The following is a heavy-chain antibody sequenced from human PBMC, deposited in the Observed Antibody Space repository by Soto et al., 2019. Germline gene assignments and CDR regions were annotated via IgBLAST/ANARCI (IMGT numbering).Heavy chain of an antibody. J-gene: IGHJ4*02. CDR1: GFIFSDYY. V-gene: IGHV3-11*01. Sequence: QVQLVESGGGLVKPGGSLRLSCAASGFIFSDYYMSWIRQAPGKGLEWVSYISSSGTSIYYADSVKGRFTISRDNAKNSLYLQMISLRAEDTAVYYCARHHRMVRGADFYYWGQGTLVTVSS. CDR3: ARHHRMVRGADFYY. CDR2: ISSSGTSI. D-gene: IGHD3-10*01.